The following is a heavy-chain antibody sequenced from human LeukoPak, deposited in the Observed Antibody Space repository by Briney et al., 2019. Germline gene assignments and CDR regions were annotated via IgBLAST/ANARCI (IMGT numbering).Heavy chain of an antibody. D-gene: IGHD5-18*01. V-gene: IGHV1-24*01. CDR1: GYTLTELS. Sequence: ASVKVSCKVSGYTLTELSMHWVRQAPGKGLEWMGGFDPEDGETIYAQKFQDRVTITADESTSTAYMELSSLRSEDTAVYYCASPRGYSYGYYFDYWGQGTLVTVSS. CDR3: ASPRGYSYGYYFDY. J-gene: IGHJ4*02. CDR2: FDPEDGET.